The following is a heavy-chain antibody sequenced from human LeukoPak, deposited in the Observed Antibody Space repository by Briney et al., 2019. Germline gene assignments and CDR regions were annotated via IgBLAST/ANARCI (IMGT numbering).Heavy chain of an antibody. D-gene: IGHD5-18*01. V-gene: IGHV4-59*01. CDR3: ARAETAMAPFDY. CDR1: GGSISSYY. Sequence: ASETLSLTCTVSGGSISSYYWSWIRQPPGKGLEWIGYIYYSGSTNYNPSLKSRVTISVDTSKNQFSLKLNSVTAADTAVYYCARAETAMAPFDYWGQGTLVTVSS. J-gene: IGHJ4*02. CDR2: IYYSGST.